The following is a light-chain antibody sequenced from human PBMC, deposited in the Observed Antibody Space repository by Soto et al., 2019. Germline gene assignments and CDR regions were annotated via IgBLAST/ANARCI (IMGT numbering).Light chain of an antibody. J-gene: IGLJ1*01. Sequence: QSVLTQPPSVSAAPGQKATISCSGSGSNIGNNYVSWYQQLPGTAPKLLIYENIKRPSGIPDRFSGSKSGTSATLGITGLQTGDEADYYCVTWDNSLSAWVFGAGTKVTVL. CDR3: VTWDNSLSAWV. CDR2: ENI. CDR1: GSNIGNNY. V-gene: IGLV1-51*02.